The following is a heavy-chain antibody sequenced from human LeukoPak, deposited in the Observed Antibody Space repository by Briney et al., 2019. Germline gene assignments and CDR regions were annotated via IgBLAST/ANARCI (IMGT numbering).Heavy chain of an antibody. Sequence: PSETLSLTCTVSGGSISSSSYYWGWIRRHPGKGLECIGNIYSSGTTYYNPSLKSRVTISIDTSKSQFSLRLSSVTAADTAVYYCVQNIPGTIEHWGQGTLVTVYS. V-gene: IGHV4-39*01. CDR2: IYSSGTT. J-gene: IGHJ1*01. D-gene: IGHD1-7*01. CDR1: GGSISSSSYY. CDR3: VQNIPGTIEH.